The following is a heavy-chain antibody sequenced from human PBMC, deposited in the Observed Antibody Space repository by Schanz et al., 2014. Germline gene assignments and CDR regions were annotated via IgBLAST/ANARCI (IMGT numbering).Heavy chain of an antibody. J-gene: IGHJ6*02. CDR1: GYTFSSYT. Sequence: QVQLVQSGAEVKKPGASVKVSCKASGYTFSSYTISWVRQARGQGLEWVGRFIPILDVGNYAQQFQGRVTFTADKSTSTAYMELSSLRYEDTAVYFCARDLTVDTGYVVHYYYYGMDVWGQGTTVTVSS. CDR2: FIPILDVG. D-gene: IGHD5-12*01. CDR3: ARDLTVDTGYVVHYYYYGMDV. V-gene: IGHV1-69*04.